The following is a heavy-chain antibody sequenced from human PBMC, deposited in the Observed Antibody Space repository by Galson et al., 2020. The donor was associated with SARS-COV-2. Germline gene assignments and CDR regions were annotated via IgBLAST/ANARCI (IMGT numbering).Heavy chain of an antibody. J-gene: IGHJ4*02. Sequence: QLGEYLKISCAASGLTVGTNYMTWVRQAPGKGLEWVSGIYSDDRTFYAASVRDRFTISRDRTKNTLYLQMNSLRTEDMAGYYCARARYSVNGLCDYWGQGTLVAVSS. CDR1: GLTVGTNY. D-gene: IGHD5-12*01. CDR2: IYSDDRT. CDR3: ARARYSVNGLCDY. V-gene: IGHV3-66*02.